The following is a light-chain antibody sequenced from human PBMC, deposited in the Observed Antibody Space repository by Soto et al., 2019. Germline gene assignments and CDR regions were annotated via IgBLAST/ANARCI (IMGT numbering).Light chain of an antibody. CDR2: RND. CDR1: SSNIGSNY. Sequence: QSVLTQPPSASGTPGQRVTISCSGSSSNIGSNYVYWYQQLPGTAPKLLIYRNDQRPSGVPDRFSGSKSGTSGSLAISGLRSEDDADYYCVAWDGSLSSVLFGGGTKVTVL. V-gene: IGLV1-47*01. CDR3: VAWDGSLSSVL. J-gene: IGLJ3*02.